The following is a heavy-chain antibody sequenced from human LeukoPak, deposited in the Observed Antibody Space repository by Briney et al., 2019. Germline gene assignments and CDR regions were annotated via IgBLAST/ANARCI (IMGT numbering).Heavy chain of an antibody. J-gene: IGHJ4*02. D-gene: IGHD6-13*01. V-gene: IGHV1-46*01. Sequence: ASVKVSCKASGYTFTNYYIHWVRQAPGQGLEWMGIINPSGGSTTYAQKFQGRVTMTRDTSTSTVYMELSSLRSEDTAVYYCARDRGGWSSSFDYWGQGTLVTVSS. CDR1: GYTFTNYY. CDR2: INPSGGST. CDR3: ARDRGGWSSSFDY.